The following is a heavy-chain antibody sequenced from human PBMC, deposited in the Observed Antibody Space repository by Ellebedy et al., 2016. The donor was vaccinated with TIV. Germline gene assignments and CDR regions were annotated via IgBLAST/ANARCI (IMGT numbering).Heavy chain of an antibody. Sequence: GESLKISCAASGFTFSSYAMSWVRQAPGKGLEWVSAISGSGGSTYYADSVKGRFTISRDNSKNTLYLQMNSLRAEDTAVYYCAKDSGPQRYWYFDLWGRGTLVTVSS. CDR2: ISGSGGST. D-gene: IGHD6-25*01. V-gene: IGHV3-23*01. J-gene: IGHJ2*01. CDR1: GFTFSSYA. CDR3: AKDSGPQRYWYFDL.